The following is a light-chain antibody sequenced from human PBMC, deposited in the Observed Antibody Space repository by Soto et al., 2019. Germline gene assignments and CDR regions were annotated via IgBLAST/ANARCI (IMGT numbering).Light chain of an antibody. J-gene: IGKJ2*01. Sequence: DIQMTQSPSSLSASVGDRVTITCQASQDISNNLNWFQQKPGRAPKLLIYDASNLKTGVPSRFNGSASGTHFTFTISSLQPEDIATYYCQQYDNLPPYTFGQGTKLEIK. V-gene: IGKV1-33*01. CDR1: QDISNN. CDR2: DAS. CDR3: QQYDNLPPYT.